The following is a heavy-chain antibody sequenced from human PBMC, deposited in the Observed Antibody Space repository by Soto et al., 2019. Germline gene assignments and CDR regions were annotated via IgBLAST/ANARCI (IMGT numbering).Heavy chain of an antibody. Sequence: PGGSLRLSCVASGFTITTFAMSWVRQAPGKGLEWASAISASGGSTYADSVKGRFTISRDNSKNTLYLQMNSLRVEDTAVYCCAKVLSSGSYSGALEYWGQGALVTVSS. CDR1: GFTITTFA. D-gene: IGHD1-26*01. CDR3: AKVLSSGSYSGALEY. J-gene: IGHJ4*02. V-gene: IGHV3-23*01. CDR2: ISASGGST.